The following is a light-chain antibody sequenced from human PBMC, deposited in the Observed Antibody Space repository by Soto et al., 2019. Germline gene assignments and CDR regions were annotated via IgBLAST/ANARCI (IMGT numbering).Light chain of an antibody. V-gene: IGLV2-8*01. CDR2: EVS. Sequence: PRAGSGCRCRWVTNYCNETSSDVGGYNYVSWYQQHPGKAPKLIVYEVSKRPSGVPDRFSGSKSGNTASLTVSGLQAEDEADYYYSSYAGSRNQGVFGTGTKVTVL. CDR3: SSYAGSRNQGV. CDR1: SSDVGGYNY. J-gene: IGLJ1*01.